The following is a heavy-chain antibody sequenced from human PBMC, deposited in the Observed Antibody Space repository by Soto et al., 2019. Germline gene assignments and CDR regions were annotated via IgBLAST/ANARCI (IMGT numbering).Heavy chain of an antibody. V-gene: IGHV3-53*01. D-gene: IGHD3-10*01. Sequence: EVQLVESGGGLIQPGGSLRLSCAVSGFTVSNNYMSWVRQAPGKGLEGVSVIYSGGYTAYGDSVKGRFTISRDNSKNTLYLQMKTLGAADPAVFFWGTPPGGGGYWGQGTLVTVSS. J-gene: IGHJ4*02. CDR3: GTPPGGGGY. CDR2: IYSGGYT. CDR1: GFTVSNNY.